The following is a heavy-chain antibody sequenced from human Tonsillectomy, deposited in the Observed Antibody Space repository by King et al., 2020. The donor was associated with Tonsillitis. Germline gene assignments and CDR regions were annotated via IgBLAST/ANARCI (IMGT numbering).Heavy chain of an antibody. J-gene: IGHJ3*02. V-gene: IGHV3-7*03. Sequence: VQLVESGGGLVQPGGSLRLSCAASGFTFTNYWMSWVRQAPGKGLEWVANIKQEGSEKYYVDSVKGRFTISRDNAKNSLSLQMNSLRAEDTAVYYCARAPNWGSGGWAFDIWGQGTVVTVSS. D-gene: IGHD7-27*01. CDR3: ARAPNWGSGGWAFDI. CDR1: GFTFTNYW. CDR2: IKQEGSEK.